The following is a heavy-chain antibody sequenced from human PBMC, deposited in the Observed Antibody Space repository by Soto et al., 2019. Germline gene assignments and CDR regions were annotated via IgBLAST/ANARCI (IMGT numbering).Heavy chain of an antibody. J-gene: IGHJ4*02. CDR3: VVAAHLYYFDY. CDR1: GYTFTSDG. V-gene: IGHV1-18*01. CDR2: ISACNGNT. D-gene: IGHD2-15*01. Sequence: QVQLVQSGAEVKKPGASVKVSCKASGYTFTSDGISWVRQAPGQGLEWMGWISACNGNTNYAQKLQDRVTMTTETSTGTVYMELRSLRSDDTAVYYCVVAAHLYYFDYWGQGTLVTVSS.